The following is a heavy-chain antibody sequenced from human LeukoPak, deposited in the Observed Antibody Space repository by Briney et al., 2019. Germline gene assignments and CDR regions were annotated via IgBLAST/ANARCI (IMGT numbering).Heavy chain of an antibody. CDR2: ISYDGSNK. D-gene: IGHD3-22*01. CDR1: GFTFSSYA. J-gene: IGHJ3*02. Sequence: GGSLRLSCAASGFTFSSYAMPWVRQAPGKGLEWVAVISYDGSNKYYADSVKGRFTISRDNSKNTLYLQMNSLRAEDTAVYYCARADYYDSSGAFDIWGQGTMVTVSS. V-gene: IGHV3-30-3*01. CDR3: ARADYYDSSGAFDI.